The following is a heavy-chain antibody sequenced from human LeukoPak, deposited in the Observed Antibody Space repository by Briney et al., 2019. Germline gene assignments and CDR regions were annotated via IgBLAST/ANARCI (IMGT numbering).Heavy chain of an antibody. CDR1: GFTFGNYA. J-gene: IGHJ4*02. CDR3: ADILTGYFDY. CDR2: ISGSGGST. D-gene: IGHD3-9*01. Sequence: GGSLRLSCAASGFTFGNYAMSWVRQAPGKGLEWVSAISGSGGSTYYADSVKGRFTISRDNSKSTLYLQMNSLRAEDTAVYYCADILTGYFDYWGQGTLVTVSS. V-gene: IGHV3-23*01.